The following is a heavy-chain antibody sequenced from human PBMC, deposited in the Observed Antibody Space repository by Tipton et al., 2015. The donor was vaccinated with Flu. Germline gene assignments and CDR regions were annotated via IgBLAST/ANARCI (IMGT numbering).Heavy chain of an antibody. CDR3: ARRDYSNYVSDPKNWFDP. Sequence: TLSLTCTVSGGSISSYYWTWIRQPPGRGLEWIGNISRTGSTYLNPSLKGRVAISVDTSKNQFSLKLSSVTAADAAVYFCARRDYSNYVSDPKNWFDPWGQGTLVTVSS. J-gene: IGHJ5*02. CDR1: GGSISSYY. D-gene: IGHD4-11*01. V-gene: IGHV4-59*08. CDR2: ISRTGST.